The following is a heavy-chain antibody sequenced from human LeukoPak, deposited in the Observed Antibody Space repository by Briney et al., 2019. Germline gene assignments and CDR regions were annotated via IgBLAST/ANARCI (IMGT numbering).Heavy chain of an antibody. V-gene: IGHV4-59*01. J-gene: IGHJ4*02. Sequence: PSETLSLTCTVSGGPISSYYWSWIRQPPGKGLEWIGYIYYSGSTNYNPSLKSRVTISVDTSKNQFSLKLSSVTAADTAVYYCARETDSSGYYYDWGQGTLVTVSS. CDR3: ARETDSSGYYYD. CDR1: GGPISSYY. D-gene: IGHD3-22*01. CDR2: IYYSGST.